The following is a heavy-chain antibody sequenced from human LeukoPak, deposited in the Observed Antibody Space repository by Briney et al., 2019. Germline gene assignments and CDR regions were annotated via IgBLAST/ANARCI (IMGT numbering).Heavy chain of an antibody. J-gene: IGHJ4*02. V-gene: IGHV3-74*01. CDR2: INSDGSST. CDR1: GFTFSSYE. CDR3: ARDSANRYCSGGLCYFDY. D-gene: IGHD2-15*01. Sequence: PGGSLRLSCAASGFTFSSYEMNWVRQAPGKGLVWVSRINSDGSSTGYADSVKGRFTISRDNAKNTLYLQMNSLRAEDTAVYFCARDSANRYCSGGLCYFDYWGQGTLVTVSS.